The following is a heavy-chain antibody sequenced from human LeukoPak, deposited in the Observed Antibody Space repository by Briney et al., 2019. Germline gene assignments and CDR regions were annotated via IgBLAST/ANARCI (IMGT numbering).Heavy chain of an antibody. CDR3: ARMTMYRGSYYGDY. Sequence: GESLKISCKGSGYSFTSYWIGWVRQMPGKGLEWMGIIYPGDSDTSYSPSFRGQVTISADKSISTAYLQWSSLKASDTAMYDCARMTMYRGSYYGDYWGQGTLVTVSS. J-gene: IGHJ4*02. CDR2: IYPGDSDT. V-gene: IGHV5-51*01. D-gene: IGHD1-26*01. CDR1: GYSFTSYW.